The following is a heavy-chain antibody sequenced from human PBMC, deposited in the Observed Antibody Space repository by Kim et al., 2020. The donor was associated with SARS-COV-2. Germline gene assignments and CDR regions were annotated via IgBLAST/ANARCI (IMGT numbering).Heavy chain of an antibody. CDR2: INHSGST. D-gene: IGHD2-2*02. CDR1: GGSFSGYY. Sequence: SETLSLTCAVYGGSFSGYYWSWIRQPPGKGLEWIGEINHSGSTNYNPSLKSRVTISVDTSKNQFSLKLSSVTAADTAVYYCAFRIPAAIVDYYYGMDVWGQGTTVTVSS. J-gene: IGHJ6*02. V-gene: IGHV4-34*01. CDR3: AFRIPAAIVDYYYGMDV.